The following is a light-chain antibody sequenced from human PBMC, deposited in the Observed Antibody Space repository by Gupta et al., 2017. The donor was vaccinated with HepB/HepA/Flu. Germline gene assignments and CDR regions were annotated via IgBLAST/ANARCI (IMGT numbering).Light chain of an antibody. V-gene: IGKV3-11*01. CDR1: QSVGDF. CDR3: QQRSSWLT. Sequence: EIVLTQSPATLSLSPGERATLSCRASQSVGDFLAWYQHKPGQPPRLLIHGASNRITGTPARFSGSGSGTDFTLTSSSLEPEDFAVYYCQQRSSWLTFGGGTKVEMK. CDR2: GAS. J-gene: IGKJ4*01.